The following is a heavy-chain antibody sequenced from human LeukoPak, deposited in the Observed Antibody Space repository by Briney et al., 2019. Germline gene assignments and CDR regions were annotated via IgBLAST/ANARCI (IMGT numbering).Heavy chain of an antibody. V-gene: IGHV4-39*01. CDR2: IYYSGST. J-gene: IGHJ5*02. CDR1: GGSISSSSYY. D-gene: IGHD1/OR15-1a*01. CDR3: ARRIANRNWFDP. Sequence: SETLSLTCTVSGGSISSSSYYWGWIGQPPGKGLEWIGNIYYSGSTYYNPSLKSRVTISVDTSKNQFSLMLSSVTAADTAVYYCARRIANRNWFDPWGQGTLVTVSS.